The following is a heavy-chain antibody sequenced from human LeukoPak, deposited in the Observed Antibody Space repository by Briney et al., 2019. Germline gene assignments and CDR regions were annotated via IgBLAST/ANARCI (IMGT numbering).Heavy chain of an antibody. D-gene: IGHD6-13*01. CDR1: GGTFSSYA. J-gene: IGHJ4*02. CDR2: INPNSGGT. V-gene: IGHV1-2*06. CDR3: ARERGRPTYSSSWSY. Sequence: ASVKVSCKASGGTFSSYAISWVRQAPGQGLEWMGRINPNSGGTNYAQKLQGRVTITRNTSISTAYLEPSRLRSDDTALYYRARERGRPTYSSSWSYWGQGTLVTVSS.